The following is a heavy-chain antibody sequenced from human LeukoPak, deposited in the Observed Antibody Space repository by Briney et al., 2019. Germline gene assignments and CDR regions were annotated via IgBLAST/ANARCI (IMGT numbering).Heavy chain of an antibody. CDR2: INPSGGST. Sequence: ASVKASCKASGYTFINYYIHWVRQAPGQGLEWMGIINPSGGSTSYAQKFQGRVTMTRDTSTSTVYMELSSLRSEDTAVYYCATEVVPAATYYYYGMDVWGQGTTVTVSS. D-gene: IGHD2-2*01. V-gene: IGHV1-46*01. CDR1: GYTFINYY. J-gene: IGHJ6*02. CDR3: ATEVVPAATYYYYGMDV.